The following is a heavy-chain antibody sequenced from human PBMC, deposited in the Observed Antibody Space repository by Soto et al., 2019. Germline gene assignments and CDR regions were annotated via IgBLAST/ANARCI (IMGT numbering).Heavy chain of an antibody. CDR1: GYSFTSYW. D-gene: IGHD2-2*01. Sequence: PGESLKISCKGSGYSFTSYWIGWVRQMPGKGLEWIGLIYPGDSDTRYSPSFRGQVTISADKYISTAYLQWSSLKASDTAMYYGARIPPVVVTVNWFDPGDHGTLVTVSS. CDR2: IYPGDSDT. CDR3: ARIPPVVVTVNWFDP. J-gene: IGHJ5*02. V-gene: IGHV5-51*01.